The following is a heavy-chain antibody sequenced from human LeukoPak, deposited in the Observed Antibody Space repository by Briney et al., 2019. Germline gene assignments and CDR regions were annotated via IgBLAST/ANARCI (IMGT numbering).Heavy chain of an antibody. CDR2: IYHSGST. CDR1: GGSISSGGYS. CDR3: AGGVAHCSSTSCYGIDY. V-gene: IGHV4-30-2*02. J-gene: IGHJ4*02. D-gene: IGHD2-2*01. Sequence: SQTLSLTCAVSGGSISSGGYSWSWIRQPPGKGLEWIGYIYHSGSTYYNPSLKSRVTISVDTSKNQFSLRLSSVTAADTAVYYCAGGVAHCSSTSCYGIDYWGQGTLVTVSS.